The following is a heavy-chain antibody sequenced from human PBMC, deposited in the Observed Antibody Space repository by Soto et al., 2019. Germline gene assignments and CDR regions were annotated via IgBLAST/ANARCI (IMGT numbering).Heavy chain of an antibody. CDR2: IYYSGSN. CDR3: ARVGGINWFDP. Sequence: QVQLQESGPGLVKPSQTLSLTCTVSGGSISSGGYYWSWIRQHPGKGLEWIGYIYYSGSNYYTTSLKSRVTISVDTSKNPFSLKLSSVTAADTAVYYCARVGGINWFDPWGQGTRVTVSS. D-gene: IGHD3-16*01. CDR1: GGSISSGGYY. V-gene: IGHV4-31*03. J-gene: IGHJ5*02.